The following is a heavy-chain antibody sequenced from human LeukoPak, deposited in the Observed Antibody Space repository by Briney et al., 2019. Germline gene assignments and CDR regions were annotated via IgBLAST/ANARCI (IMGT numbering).Heavy chain of an antibody. J-gene: IGHJ4*02. CDR2: ISWNSGSI. CDR1: GFTFDDYA. Sequence: PGRSLRLSCAASGFTFDDYAMHWVRQAPGKGLEWVSGISWNSGSIGYADSVKGRFTISRDNAKNSPYLQMNSLRPEDTAVYYCAKDQDGYIYNRFDYWGQGSLVTVSS. D-gene: IGHD5-24*01. V-gene: IGHV3-9*01. CDR3: AKDQDGYIYNRFDY.